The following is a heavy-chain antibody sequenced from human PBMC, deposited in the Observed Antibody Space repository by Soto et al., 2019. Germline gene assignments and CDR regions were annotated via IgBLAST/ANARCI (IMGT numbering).Heavy chain of an antibody. CDR2: IYSGGST. D-gene: IGHD3-22*01. J-gene: IGHJ1*01. Sequence: GGSLRLSCAASGFTVSSNYMSWVLQAPGKGLEWVSVIYSGGSTYYADSAKGRFTISRDNSKNTLYLQMNSLRAEDTAVYYCARDRVESGYPEYFQHWGQGTLVTVSS. CDR3: ARDRVESGYPEYFQH. CDR1: GFTVSSNY. V-gene: IGHV3-53*01.